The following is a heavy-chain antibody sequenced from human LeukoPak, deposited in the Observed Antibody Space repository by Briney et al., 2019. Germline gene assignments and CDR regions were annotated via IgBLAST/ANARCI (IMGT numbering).Heavy chain of an antibody. Sequence: SETLSLTCTVSGGSISSYYWSWIRQPPGKRVEWIGYIYYSGSTNYNPSLKSRVTISVDTSKNQFSLKLSSVTAADTAVYYCARNSYYYYMDVWGKGTTVTVSS. V-gene: IGHV4-59*01. CDR3: ARNSYYYYMDV. J-gene: IGHJ6*03. CDR2: IYYSGST. CDR1: GGSISSYY.